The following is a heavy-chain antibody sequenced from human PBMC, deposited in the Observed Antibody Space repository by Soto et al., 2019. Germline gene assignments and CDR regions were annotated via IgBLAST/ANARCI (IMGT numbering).Heavy chain of an antibody. D-gene: IGHD6-19*01. CDR1: GFTFSSYV. J-gene: IGHJ3*02. V-gene: IGHV3-23*01. CDR2: TSGSGGST. Sequence: EVQLLESGGGLVQPGGSLRLSCAASGFTFSSYVMNWVRQAPGKGLEWVSTSGSGGSTYYADSVEGRFTFSRDNSKNTLQLLMNSLRAEDTAEYYCAKGGSNGWYDAFDIWGQGTMVTVSS. CDR3: AKGGSNGWYDAFDI.